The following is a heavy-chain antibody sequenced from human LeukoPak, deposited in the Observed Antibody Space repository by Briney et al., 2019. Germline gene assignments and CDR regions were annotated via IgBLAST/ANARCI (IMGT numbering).Heavy chain of an antibody. D-gene: IGHD2-15*01. CDR3: AKSRYCTGGSCFLWGSSDL. Sequence: GGSLRLSCAASGFSFSTSAMSWVRQAPGKGLEWVSIFSGNGGVTYYADPVRGRFTISRDNSKNTLYLEMNSLRVEDTAVYYCAKSRYCTGGSCFLWGSSDLWGRGTLVTVSS. CDR1: GFSFSTSA. V-gene: IGHV3-23*01. CDR2: FSGNGGVT. J-gene: IGHJ2*01.